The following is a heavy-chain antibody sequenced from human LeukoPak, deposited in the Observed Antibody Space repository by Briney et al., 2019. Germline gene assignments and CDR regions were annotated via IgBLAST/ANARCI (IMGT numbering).Heavy chain of an antibody. Sequence: SETLSLTCAVYGGSFSGYYWSWIRQPPGKGLEWIGEINHSGSTNYNPSLKSRVTISEDTSKNQFSLKLSSVTAADTAVYYCARGPNYYGSGSYYIYGPYYYYGMDVWGQGTTVTVSS. CDR2: INHSGST. D-gene: IGHD3-10*01. CDR1: GGSFSGYY. J-gene: IGHJ6*02. CDR3: ARGPNYYGSGSYYIYGPYYYYGMDV. V-gene: IGHV4-34*01.